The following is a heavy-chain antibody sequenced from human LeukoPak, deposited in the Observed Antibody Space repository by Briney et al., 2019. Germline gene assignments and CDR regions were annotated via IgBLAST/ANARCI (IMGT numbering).Heavy chain of an antibody. CDR3: ARGGCTNGVCYLFDS. D-gene: IGHD2-8*01. J-gene: IGHJ4*02. CDR1: GGSISSGGYY. CDR2: IYTSGST. Sequence: PSETLSLTCTVSGGSISSGGYYWSWIRQPAGKGLEWIGRIYTSGSTNCNPSLKSRVTMSVDTSKNQFSLKLSSVTAADTAVYYCARGGCTNGVCYLFDSWGQGTLVTVSS. V-gene: IGHV4-61*02.